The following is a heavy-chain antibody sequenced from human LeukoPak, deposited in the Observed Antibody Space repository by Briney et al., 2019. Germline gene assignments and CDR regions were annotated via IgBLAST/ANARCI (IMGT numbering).Heavy chain of an antibody. V-gene: IGHV1-18*01. J-gene: IGHJ4*02. CDR3: ARASVGATTTY. CDR1: GGTFSSYA. CDR2: ISAYNGNT. D-gene: IGHD1-26*01. Sequence: ASVKVSCKASGGTFSSYAISWVRQAPGQGLEWMGWISAYNGNTNYAQKLQGRVTMTTDTSTSTAYMELRSLRSDDTAVYYCARASVGATTTYWGQGTLVTVSS.